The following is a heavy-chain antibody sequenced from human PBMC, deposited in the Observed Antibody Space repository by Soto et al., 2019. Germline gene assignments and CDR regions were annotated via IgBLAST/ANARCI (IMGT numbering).Heavy chain of an antibody. D-gene: IGHD2-2*01. CDR2: ISYDGSNK. CDR3: ARSRYCSSTSCYRKDYYYYGMDV. V-gene: IGHV3-30-3*01. Sequence: GGSLRLSCAASGFTFSSYAMHWVRQAPGKGLEWVAVISYDGSNKYYADSVKGRFTISRDNSKNTLYLQMNSLRAEDTAVYYCARSRYCSSTSCYRKDYYYYGMDVWGQGTTVTVSS. CDR1: GFTFSSYA. J-gene: IGHJ6*02.